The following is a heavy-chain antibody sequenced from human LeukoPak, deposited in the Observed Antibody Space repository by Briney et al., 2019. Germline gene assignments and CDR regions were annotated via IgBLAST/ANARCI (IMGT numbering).Heavy chain of an antibody. D-gene: IGHD1-26*01. CDR3: ARVVGATSPNVDY. CDR1: GFSLSTSGMC. CDR2: IDWDDDK. V-gene: IGHV2-70*11. J-gene: IGHJ4*02. Sequence: SGPALVKPTQTLTLTCTFSGFSLSTSGMCVSWIRQPPGKALEWLARIDWDDDKYYSTSLKTILTISKDTSKNQVVLTMTNMDPVDTATYYCARVVGATSPNVDYWGQGTLVTVSS.